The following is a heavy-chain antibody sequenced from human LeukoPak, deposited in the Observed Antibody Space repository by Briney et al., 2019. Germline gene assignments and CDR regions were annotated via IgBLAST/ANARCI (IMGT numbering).Heavy chain of an antibody. Sequence: GSLRLSCAASGFTFTNNFMSWVRQVPGKGLEWVANIKQDGSETTYADSVRGRFTIFRDNAKDSVYLQMNSLRAEDSATYYCVREGFYFFDFWGQGTLVTVSS. CDR2: IKQDGSET. CDR3: VREGFYFFDF. CDR1: GFTFTNNF. J-gene: IGHJ4*01. V-gene: IGHV3-7*01.